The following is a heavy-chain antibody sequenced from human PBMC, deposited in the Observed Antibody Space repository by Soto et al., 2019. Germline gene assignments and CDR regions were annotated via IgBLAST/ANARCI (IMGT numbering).Heavy chain of an antibody. CDR1: GFTFNNYA. CDR3: AKHWQWLVKEGYDYFDY. V-gene: IGHV3-23*01. CDR2: ISGSGYST. D-gene: IGHD6-19*01. J-gene: IGHJ4*02. Sequence: GGSLRLSCAASGFTFNNYAMSWVRQAPGKGLEWVSAISGSGYSTYYADSVKGRFAISRDNSKNTLHLQMNSLRAEDTAIYYCAKHWQWLVKEGYDYFDYWGQGTLVTVSS.